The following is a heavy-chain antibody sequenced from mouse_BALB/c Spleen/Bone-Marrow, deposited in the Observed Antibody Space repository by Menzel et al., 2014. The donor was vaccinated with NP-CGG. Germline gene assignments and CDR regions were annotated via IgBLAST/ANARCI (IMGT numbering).Heavy chain of an antibody. CDR3: ARLCYSGHFAY. CDR1: GFDFSRYW. D-gene: IGHD1-1*01. V-gene: IGHV4-1*02. Sequence: EVKLQESGSGLVQPGGSLKLSCAASGFDFSRYWMSWVRQAPGKGLEWIGEINPESSTINYTPSLKDKFIISRDNAKXTLSLHMSKVRSEDTALYYSARLCYSGHFAYWGQGTPLTVSS. CDR2: INPESSTI. J-gene: IGHJ2*01.